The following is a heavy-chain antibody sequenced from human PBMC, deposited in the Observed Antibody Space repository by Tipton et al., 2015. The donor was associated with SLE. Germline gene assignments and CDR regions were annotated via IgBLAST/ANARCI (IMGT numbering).Heavy chain of an antibody. Sequence: SLRLSCAASGLTFSSLWMTWVRQAPGKGLEWVGRVKREIDGAIAEYAAAVEGRFVISRDDSKRTVFLQMNSLKTEDTAVYYCTSSVVAATRRYYYGMDVWGQGTTVTVSS. V-gene: IGHV3-15*01. D-gene: IGHD2-15*01. J-gene: IGHJ6*02. CDR3: TSSVVAATRRYYYGMDV. CDR2: VKREIDGAIA. CDR1: GLTFSSLW.